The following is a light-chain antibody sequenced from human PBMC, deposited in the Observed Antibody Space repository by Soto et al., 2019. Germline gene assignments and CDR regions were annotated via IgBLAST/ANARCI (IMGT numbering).Light chain of an antibody. CDR1: QSVGSY. Sequence: DIVMTQSPATLSVSLGDRATLSCRASQSVGSYLAWYQQKPGQAPSLLIYGASTRASGIPARFSGSGSETDFTLTISSLLSEDFVVYYCQQYDSWPPSYTVGQGTKLEIK. CDR3: QQYDSWPPSYT. J-gene: IGKJ2*01. V-gene: IGKV3-15*01. CDR2: GAS.